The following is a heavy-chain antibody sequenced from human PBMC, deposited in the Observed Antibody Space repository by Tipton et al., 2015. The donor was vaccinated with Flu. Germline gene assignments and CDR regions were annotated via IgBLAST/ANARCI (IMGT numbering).Heavy chain of an antibody. CDR1: GFTFSDYY. Sequence: SLRLSCAGSGFTFSDYYMSWIRQAPGKGLEWVSYISRSGSTIYYADSVKGRFTISRDNAKKSLYLQMNSLRAEDTAVYYCARDRREYYYYYMDVWGKGTTVTVSS. J-gene: IGHJ6*03. V-gene: IGHV3-11*01. D-gene: IGHD5-24*01. CDR3: ARDRREYYYYYMDV. CDR2: ISRSGSTI.